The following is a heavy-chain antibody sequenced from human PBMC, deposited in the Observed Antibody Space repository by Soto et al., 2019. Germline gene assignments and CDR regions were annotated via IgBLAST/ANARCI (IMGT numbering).Heavy chain of an antibody. D-gene: IGHD1-26*01. CDR1: GGSISSDGYY. Sequence: QVQLQESGPGLVKPSQTLSLTCTVSGGSISSDGYYWNWIRQHPGKGLEWIGYIYYSGSTYYNPSLESRVTISVDTSKNQFSLKLNSVTAADTAVYYCARSSPRREAFDIWGQGTVVTVSS. CDR3: ARSSPRREAFDI. J-gene: IGHJ3*02. V-gene: IGHV4-31*03. CDR2: IYYSGST.